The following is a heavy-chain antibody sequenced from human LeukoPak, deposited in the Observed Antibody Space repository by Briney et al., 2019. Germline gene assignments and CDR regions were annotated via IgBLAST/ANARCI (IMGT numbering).Heavy chain of an antibody. Sequence: ASVKVSCKASGYTFTSYGISWVRQAPGQGLEWMGWISAYNGNTNYAQKLQGRVTMTTDTSTSTAYMELRSLRSDDTAVYYCARDGDYYDSSGYYNVGDYWGQGTLVTVSS. CDR2: ISAYNGNT. J-gene: IGHJ4*02. CDR3: ARDGDYYDSSGYYNVGDY. CDR1: GYTFTSYG. V-gene: IGHV1-18*01. D-gene: IGHD3-22*01.